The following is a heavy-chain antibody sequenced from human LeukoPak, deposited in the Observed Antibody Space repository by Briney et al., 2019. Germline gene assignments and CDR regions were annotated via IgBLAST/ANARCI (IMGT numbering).Heavy chain of an antibody. CDR3: ARIPYDYVWGSMNY. V-gene: IGHV4-34*01. J-gene: IGHJ4*02. CDR2: INHSGST. Sequence: SETLSLTCAVYGGSFSGYYWSWIRQPPGKGLEWIGEINHSGSTNYNPSLKSRVTISVDTSKNQFSLKLSSVTAADTAVYYCARIPYDYVWGSMNYWGQGTLVTVSS. CDR1: GGSFSGYY. D-gene: IGHD3-16*01.